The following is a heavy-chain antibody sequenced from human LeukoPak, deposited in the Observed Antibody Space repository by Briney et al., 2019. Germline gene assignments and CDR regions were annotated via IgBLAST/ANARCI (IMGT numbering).Heavy chain of an antibody. CDR2: IRYDGSNK. CDR1: GFTFSSYG. Sequence: GGSLRLSCAASGFTFSSYGMHWVRQAPGKGLEWVAFIRYDGSNKYYADSVKGRFTISRDNSKNTLYLQMNSLRAEDTAVYYCARDHPTETIFGVVPNWFDPWGQGTLVTVSS. V-gene: IGHV3-30*02. CDR3: ARDHPTETIFGVVPNWFDP. J-gene: IGHJ5*02. D-gene: IGHD3-3*01.